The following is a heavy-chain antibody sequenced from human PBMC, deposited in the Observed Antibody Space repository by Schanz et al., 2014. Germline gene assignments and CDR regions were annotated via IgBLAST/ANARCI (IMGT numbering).Heavy chain of an antibody. CDR1: GFTFNSYA. V-gene: IGHV3-23*01. CDR3: AKGMGYCSGGTCYDYYYYGLDV. Sequence: VQLLQFGGGVVQPGRSLRLSCAASGFTFNSYAMTWVRQAPGKGLEWVSALSGSGGSTYYADSVKGRFTISRDNSKNTLYLQMNSLRAEDTAVYYCAKGMGYCSGGTCYDYYYYGLDVWGKGTTVTVSS. CDR2: LSGSGGST. D-gene: IGHD2-15*01. J-gene: IGHJ6*04.